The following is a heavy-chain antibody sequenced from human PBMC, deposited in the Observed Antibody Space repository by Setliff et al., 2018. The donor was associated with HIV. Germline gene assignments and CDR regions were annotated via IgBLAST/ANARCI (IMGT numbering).Heavy chain of an antibody. Sequence: SVKVSCKASGGTFSSYAISWVRQAPGQGLEWMGGIIPIFGTANYAQKFQGRVTITTDESTNTAYMELSSLRSEDTAVYYCARDRHTSYSSGWYFRAFDIWGQGTMVTVSS. CDR3: ARDRHTSYSSGWYFRAFDI. CDR1: GGTFSSYA. D-gene: IGHD6-19*01. CDR2: IIPIFGTA. V-gene: IGHV1-69*05. J-gene: IGHJ3*02.